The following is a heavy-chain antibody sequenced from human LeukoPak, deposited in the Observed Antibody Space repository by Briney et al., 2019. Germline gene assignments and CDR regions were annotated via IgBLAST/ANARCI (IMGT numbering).Heavy chain of an antibody. CDR2: IYYSGST. Sequence: SETLSLTCTVSGGSISSYYWSWIRQPPGKGLEWIGYIYYSGSTNYNPSLKSRVTISVDTSKNQFSLKLSSVTAADTAVYYCARASSYYDSSGYLMDVWGQGTTVTVSS. CDR3: ARASSYYDSSGYLMDV. D-gene: IGHD3-22*01. J-gene: IGHJ6*02. V-gene: IGHV4-59*01. CDR1: GGSISSYY.